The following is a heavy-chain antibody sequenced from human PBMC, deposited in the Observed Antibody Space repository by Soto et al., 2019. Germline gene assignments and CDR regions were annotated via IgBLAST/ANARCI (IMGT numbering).Heavy chain of an antibody. D-gene: IGHD2-15*01. Sequence: ATLSLTSAVSGYCISSGDFWGWIRQPPGKGLGWIGSIYHSGSTYYNPSLKSRVTISVDTSKNQFSQKLSSVNAADTAVYYCASYGSSHYTDWFDPWGQGTLVTVSS. CDR1: GYCISSGDF. CDR2: IYHSGST. CDR3: ASYGSSHYTDWFDP. J-gene: IGHJ5*02. V-gene: IGHV4-38-2*01.